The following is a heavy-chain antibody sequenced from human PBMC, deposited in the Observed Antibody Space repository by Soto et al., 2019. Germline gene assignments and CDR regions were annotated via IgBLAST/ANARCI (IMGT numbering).Heavy chain of an antibody. CDR1: GFTFSTYD. J-gene: IGHJ4*02. D-gene: IGHD3-10*01. V-gene: IGHV3-13*01. CDR3: VRGAYYDSANYYVRGFDY. Sequence: GGSLRLSCAPSGFTFSTYDMLWVRQATGKGLEWVSTIGTTGDTHYPDSVKGRFTISRENAGNSLYLQMNSLRVGDTAVYYCVRGAYYDSANYYVRGFDYWGQGTLVTVSS. CDR2: IGTTGDT.